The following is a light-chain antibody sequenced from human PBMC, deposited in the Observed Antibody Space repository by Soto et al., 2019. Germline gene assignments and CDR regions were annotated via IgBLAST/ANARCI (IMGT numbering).Light chain of an antibody. CDR2: TDH. J-gene: IGLJ2*01. V-gene: IGLV1-44*01. CDR1: SSNIGTNT. CDR3: AAWDDSLNAVL. Sequence: QSVLTQPPSASGTPGQRVTISCSGSSSNIGTNTVNWYKQVPGAAPTLLIYTDHQRPAGVPDRFSGSRSGTSASLAISWLQSGDEADYYCAAWDDSLNAVLFDGGTKLTVL.